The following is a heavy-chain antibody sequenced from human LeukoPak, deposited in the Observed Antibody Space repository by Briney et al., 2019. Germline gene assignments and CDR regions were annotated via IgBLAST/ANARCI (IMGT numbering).Heavy chain of an antibody. CDR2: IKQDGSEK. V-gene: IGHV3-7*01. CDR3: ARRAPSHDFDD. CDR1: GFTFSSYW. J-gene: IGHJ4*01. Sequence: GGSLRLSCAASGFTFSSYWMSWVRQAPGKGLEWVANIKQDGSEKYYVDSVKGRFTLSRDNAKNSLYLQMSSLRVEDTAVYYCARRAPSHDFDDWGQGTLVTVSS.